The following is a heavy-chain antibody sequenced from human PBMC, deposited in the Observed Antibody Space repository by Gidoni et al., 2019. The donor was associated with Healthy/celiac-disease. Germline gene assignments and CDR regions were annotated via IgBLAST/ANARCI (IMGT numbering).Heavy chain of an antibody. CDR2: SSGSGGST. CDR3: AKADRWGWEPGYYFDY. J-gene: IGHJ4*02. Sequence: EVQLVESGGGLVQPGGSLRLSCAASGFTFSSYAMSWVRQAPGKGLEWVSASSGSGGSTYYADSVKGRFTISRDNSKNTLYLQMNSLRAEDTAVYYCAKADRWGWEPGYYFDYWGQGTLVTVSS. CDR1: GFTFSSYA. D-gene: IGHD1-26*01. V-gene: IGHV3-23*04.